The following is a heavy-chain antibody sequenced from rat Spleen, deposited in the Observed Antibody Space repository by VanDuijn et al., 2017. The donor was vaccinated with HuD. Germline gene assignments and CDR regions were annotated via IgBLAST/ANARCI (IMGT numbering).Heavy chain of an antibody. J-gene: IGHJ1*01. CDR3: TRPNNPYWYFDF. D-gene: IGHD1-10*01. Sequence: QVQLTESGPGLVQPSQTLSLTCTVSGLSLTSNSVSWIRQPPGKGLEWMGVIWSGGSTAYNSALKSRLSISRDTSKSQVFLKMNSLQTEDTAIYFCTRPNNPYWYFDFWGPGTMVTVSS. V-gene: IGHV2-47*01. CDR1: GLSLTSNS. CDR2: IWSGGST.